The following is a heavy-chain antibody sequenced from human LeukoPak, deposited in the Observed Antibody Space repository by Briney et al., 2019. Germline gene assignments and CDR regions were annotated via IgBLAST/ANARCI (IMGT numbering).Heavy chain of an antibody. CDR3: ARGQGTVTTH. Sequence: SETLSLTCAVHGGSFSGYYWSWIRQPPGKGLEWIGEINHSGSTNYNPSLKSRVTISVDTSKNQFSLKLSSVTAADTAVYYCARGQGTVTTHWGQGTLVTVSS. CDR1: GGSFSGYY. CDR2: INHSGST. V-gene: IGHV4-34*01. D-gene: IGHD4-17*01. J-gene: IGHJ4*02.